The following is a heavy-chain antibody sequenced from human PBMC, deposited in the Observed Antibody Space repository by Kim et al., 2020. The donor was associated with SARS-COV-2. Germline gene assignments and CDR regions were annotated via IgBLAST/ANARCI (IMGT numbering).Heavy chain of an antibody. CDR1: GDSFTSYW. D-gene: IGHD2-2*01. Sequence: GGSLRLSCATSGDSFTSYWMSWVRQVPGKGLEWVANIKQDGSETYYVDSVKGRFTISRDNAKNSLYLQMSSLRAEDTAVYHCAREVRVPAALEGYYFSG. CDR3: AREVRVPAALEGYYFSG. V-gene: IGHV3-7*01. CDR2: IKQDGSET. J-gene: IGHJ6*01.